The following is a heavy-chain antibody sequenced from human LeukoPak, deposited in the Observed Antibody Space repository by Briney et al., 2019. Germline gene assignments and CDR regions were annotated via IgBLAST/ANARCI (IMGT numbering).Heavy chain of an antibody. CDR2: IIPIFRTA. Sequence: SVKVSCKASGGTFSSYAISWVRQAPGQGLEWMGGIIPIFRTANYAQKFQGRVTITADKSTSTAYMELSSLRSEDTAVYYCARAGYYGSGSRGTFRYYYYYMDVWGKGTTVTVSS. J-gene: IGHJ6*03. D-gene: IGHD3-10*01. V-gene: IGHV1-69*06. CDR1: GGTFSSYA. CDR3: ARAGYYGSGSRGTFRYYYYYMDV.